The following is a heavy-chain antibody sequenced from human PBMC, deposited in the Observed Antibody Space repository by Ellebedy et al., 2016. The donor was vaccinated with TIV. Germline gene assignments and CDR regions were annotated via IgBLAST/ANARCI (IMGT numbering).Heavy chain of an antibody. CDR2: ISGSGVNT. CDR1: GFTFSSYA. D-gene: IGHD3-9*01. Sequence: GESLKISCATSGFTFSSYAMSWVRPAPGKGLEWVSVISGSGVNTYYADSVKGRFTLSRDNSKNTQYLQMNSLRAEDTAVYYCAKGDTIIRNPGYGMDVWGQGTTLTVSS. V-gene: IGHV3-23*01. J-gene: IGHJ6*02. CDR3: AKGDTIIRNPGYGMDV.